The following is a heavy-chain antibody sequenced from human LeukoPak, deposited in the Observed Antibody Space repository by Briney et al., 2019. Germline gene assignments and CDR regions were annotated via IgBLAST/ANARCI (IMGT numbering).Heavy chain of an antibody. J-gene: IGHJ5*02. V-gene: IGHV3-23*01. Sequence: GGSLRLSCAASGFTFSSYAMSWVRQAPGKGLEWVSAISGSGGSTYYADSVKGRFTISRDNSKNTLYLQMNSLRAEDTAVYYCAKDLKWEPLYSWFDPWGQGTLVTVSS. CDR1: GFTFSSYA. CDR2: ISGSGGST. CDR3: AKDLKWEPLYSWFDP. D-gene: IGHD1-26*01.